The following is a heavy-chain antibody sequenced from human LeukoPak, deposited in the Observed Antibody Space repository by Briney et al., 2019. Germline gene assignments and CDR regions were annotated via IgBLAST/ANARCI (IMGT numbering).Heavy chain of an antibody. D-gene: IGHD6-13*01. J-gene: IGHJ4*02. CDR3: AKAHPDSRNTPTYYFDY. CDR2: ISGSGRTT. V-gene: IGHV3-23*01. Sequence: PGGSLRLSCAASGFTFSSDDVKSSFSSYAMNWVRQAPGKGLEWVSAISGSGRTTYYEDSVKGRFTISRDDSKNTLYLQMNSLRAEDTAVYHCAKAHPDSRNTPTYYFDYWGQGTLVTVSS. CDR1: GFTFSSDDVKSSFSSYA.